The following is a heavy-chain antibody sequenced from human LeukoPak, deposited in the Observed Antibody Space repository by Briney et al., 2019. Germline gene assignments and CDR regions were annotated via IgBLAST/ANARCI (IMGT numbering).Heavy chain of an antibody. CDR3: AKAIGTSCYGGIDY. Sequence: GGSLRLSCAASGFTFSSYSMNWVRQAPGKGLEWVSVICGSGGGTYYADSVKGRFTISRDNSKSTLYLQMNSLRAEDTAVYYCAKAIGTSCYGGIDYWGQGTLVTVSS. J-gene: IGHJ4*02. CDR1: GFTFSSYS. V-gene: IGHV3-23*01. D-gene: IGHD2-2*01. CDR2: ICGSGGGT.